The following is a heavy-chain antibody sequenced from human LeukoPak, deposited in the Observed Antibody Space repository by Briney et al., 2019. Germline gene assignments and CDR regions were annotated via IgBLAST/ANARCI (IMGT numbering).Heavy chain of an antibody. Sequence: GASVKVSCKASGYTFTSYAMNWVRQAPGQGLEWMGWINTNTGNPTYAQGFTGRFVCSLDTSVSTAYLQISSLKAEDTAVYYCARIGYYYDSSGSSDDAFDIWGQGTMVTVSS. CDR2: INTNTGNP. CDR1: GYTFTSYA. J-gene: IGHJ3*02. CDR3: ARIGYYYDSSGSSDDAFDI. D-gene: IGHD3-22*01. V-gene: IGHV7-4-1*02.